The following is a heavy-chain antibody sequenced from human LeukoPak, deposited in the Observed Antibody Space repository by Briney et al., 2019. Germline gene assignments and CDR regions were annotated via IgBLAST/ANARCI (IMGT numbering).Heavy chain of an antibody. J-gene: IGHJ4*02. CDR2: ISWNSGSI. Sequence: SLRLSCAASGFTFDDYAMHWVRQAPGKGLEWVSGISWNSGSIGYADSVKGRFTISRDNAKNSLYLQMNSLRAEDTALYYCAKVRGYGYGYFDYWGQGTLVTVSS. CDR1: GFTFDDYA. D-gene: IGHD5-18*01. V-gene: IGHV3-9*01. CDR3: AKVRGYGYGYFDY.